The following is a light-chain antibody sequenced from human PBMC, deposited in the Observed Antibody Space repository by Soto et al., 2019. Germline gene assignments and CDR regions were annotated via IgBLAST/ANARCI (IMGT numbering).Light chain of an antibody. V-gene: IGKV1-5*03. CDR1: ESISSW. Sequence: DIKITQPPSSLSGSLAPRVTMTFPSSESISSWLAWYQQKPGKAPKLLIYKASNLESGVPSRFSGSGSGTEFTLTISSLQTDDFATYYCKQYKSYSRTFGKGTKADIK. CDR3: KQYKSYSRT. J-gene: IGKJ1*01. CDR2: KAS.